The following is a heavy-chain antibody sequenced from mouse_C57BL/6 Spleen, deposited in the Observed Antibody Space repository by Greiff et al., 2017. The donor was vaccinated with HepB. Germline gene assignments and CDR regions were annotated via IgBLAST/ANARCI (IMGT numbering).Heavy chain of an antibody. Sequence: EVKLVESGGGLVQPGGSLSLSCAASGFTFTDYYMSWVRQPPGKALEWLGFIRNKANGYTTEYSASVKGRFTISRDTSQSILYLQMIALRAEDSATYYFASYDTTVSGFAYWGQGTLVTVSA. D-gene: IGHD1-1*01. CDR2: IRNKANGYTT. CDR1: GFTFTDYY. J-gene: IGHJ3*01. CDR3: ASYDTTVSGFAY. V-gene: IGHV7-3*01.